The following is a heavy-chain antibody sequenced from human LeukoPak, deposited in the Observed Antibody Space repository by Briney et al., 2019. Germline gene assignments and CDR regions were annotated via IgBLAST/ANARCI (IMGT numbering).Heavy chain of an antibody. CDR3: ARRTTVGDHGAFDI. J-gene: IGHJ3*02. Sequence: SETLSLTCTVSGYSISSGYYWGWIRQPPGKGLEWIGSIYHSGSTYYNPSLKSRVTISVDTSKNQFSLRLTSVTAADTAVYYCARRTTVGDHGAFDIWGQGTVVTVSS. CDR1: GYSISSGYY. D-gene: IGHD1-1*01. V-gene: IGHV4-38-2*02. CDR2: IYHSGST.